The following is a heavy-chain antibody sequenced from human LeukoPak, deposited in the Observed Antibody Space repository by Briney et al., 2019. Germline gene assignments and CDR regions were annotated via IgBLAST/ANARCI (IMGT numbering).Heavy chain of an antibody. D-gene: IGHD3-10*01. Sequence: PGGSLRLSCEASGVSFSSYWMHWVRQAPGKGLAWVSRINTDGSDTNYADSVRDRFTISRDNAKNTLYLHMKSLRVDDTAVYFCARVGTGSFYVHWGQGTLVTVSS. CDR2: INTDGSDT. J-gene: IGHJ4*02. CDR3: ARVGTGSFYVH. V-gene: IGHV3-74*01. CDR1: GVSFSSYW.